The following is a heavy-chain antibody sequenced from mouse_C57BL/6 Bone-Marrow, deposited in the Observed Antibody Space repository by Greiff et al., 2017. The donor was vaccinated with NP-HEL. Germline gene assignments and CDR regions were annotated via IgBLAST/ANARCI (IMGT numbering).Heavy chain of an antibody. CDR1: GYSFTSYY. D-gene: IGHD2-5*01. V-gene: IGHV1-66*01. CDR2: IYPGSGNT. CDR3: ARGYSNYEGYAMDY. J-gene: IGHJ4*01. Sequence: QVQLKESGPELVKPGASVKISCKASGYSFTSYYIHWVKQRPGQGLEWIGWIYPGSGNTKYNEKFKGKATLTADTSSSTAYMQLSSLTSEDSAVYYCARGYSNYEGYAMDYWGQGTSVTVSS.